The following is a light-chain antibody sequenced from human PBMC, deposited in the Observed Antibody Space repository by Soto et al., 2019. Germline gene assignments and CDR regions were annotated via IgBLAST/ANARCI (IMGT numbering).Light chain of an antibody. CDR3: QQYGSLPWT. CDR2: GAS. J-gene: IGKJ1*01. CDR1: QSVSSNY. Sequence: EIVLTQSPDTLSLSPGERATLSCRASQSVSSNYLAWYQQIPGQAPRPLIYGASSRVPGIPDRFSGSGSGTIFTLTSSRLEPEDVAVYYCQQYGSLPWTFGQGTKVDIK. V-gene: IGKV3-20*01.